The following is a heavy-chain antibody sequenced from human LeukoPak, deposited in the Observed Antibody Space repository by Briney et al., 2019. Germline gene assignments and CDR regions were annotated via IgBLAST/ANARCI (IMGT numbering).Heavy chain of an antibody. CDR3: ARDRQYCSSTSCYSL. CDR2: ISSSSSYI. Sequence: GGSLRLSCAASGFTFSSYSMNWVRQAPGKGLEWVSSISSSSSYIYYADSVKGRFTISRDNAKNSLYLQMNSLRAEDTAVYYCARDRQYCSSTSCYSLWGQGPLVTVSS. V-gene: IGHV3-21*01. CDR1: GFTFSSYS. D-gene: IGHD2-2*01. J-gene: IGHJ4*02.